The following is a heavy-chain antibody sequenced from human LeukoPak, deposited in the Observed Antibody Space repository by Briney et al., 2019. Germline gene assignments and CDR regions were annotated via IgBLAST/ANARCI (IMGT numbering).Heavy chain of an antibody. V-gene: IGHV3-30*04. CDR2: ISYDGSNK. CDR3: TRETPSRSGDY. Sequence: GGSLRLSCAASGFTFSSYAMHWVRQAPGKGLEWVAVISYDGSNKYYADSVKGRFTISRDNSKNPLYLQMNSLRAEDTAVYYCTRETPSRSGDYWGQGTLVTVSS. D-gene: IGHD2-15*01. CDR1: GFTFSSYA. J-gene: IGHJ4*02.